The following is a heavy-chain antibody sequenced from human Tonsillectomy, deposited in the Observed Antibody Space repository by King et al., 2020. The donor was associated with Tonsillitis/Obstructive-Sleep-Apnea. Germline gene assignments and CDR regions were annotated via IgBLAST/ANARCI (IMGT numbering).Heavy chain of an antibody. V-gene: IGHV4-4*02. D-gene: IGHD3-3*01. Sequence: VQLQESGPGLVKPSGTLSRTCAVSGGSISSSNWWSWVHQPPGKGLEGIGEIYHSGSTNYNPSLRSRVTISVDKSKNQFSLKLSSVTAADTAVYYCARVERDDFWSGYRGDWFDPWGQGTLVTVSS. CDR2: IYHSGST. CDR1: GGSISSSNW. J-gene: IGHJ5*02. CDR3: ARVERDDFWSGYRGDWFDP.